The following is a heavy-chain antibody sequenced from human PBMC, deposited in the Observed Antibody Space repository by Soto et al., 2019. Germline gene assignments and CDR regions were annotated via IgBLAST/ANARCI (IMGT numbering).Heavy chain of an antibody. V-gene: IGHV2-5*02. CDR3: AHRGYCSGGSCYSDPNWFDP. D-gene: IGHD2-15*01. CDR1: GFSLSTSGVG. J-gene: IGHJ5*02. CDR2: IYWDDDK. Sequence: SGPTLVNPTQTLTLTCTFSGFSLSTSGVGVGWIRQPPGKALEWLALIYWDDDKRYSPSLKSRLTITKDTSKNQVVLTMTNMDPVDTATYYCAHRGYCSGGSCYSDPNWFDPWGQGTLVTVSS.